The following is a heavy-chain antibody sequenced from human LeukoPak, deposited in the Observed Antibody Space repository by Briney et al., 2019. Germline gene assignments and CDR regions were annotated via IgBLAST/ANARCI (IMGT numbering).Heavy chain of an antibody. CDR2: IYYSGST. CDR3: ARVSWNYRAFDI. D-gene: IGHD1-7*01. CDR1: GGSISSYY. V-gene: IGHV4-59*01. J-gene: IGHJ3*02. Sequence: SETLSLTCTVSGGSISSYYWSWIRQPPAKGLEWIGYIYYSGSTNYNPSLKSRVTISVDTSKNQFSLKLSSVTAADTAVYYCARVSWNYRAFDIWGQGTMVTVSS.